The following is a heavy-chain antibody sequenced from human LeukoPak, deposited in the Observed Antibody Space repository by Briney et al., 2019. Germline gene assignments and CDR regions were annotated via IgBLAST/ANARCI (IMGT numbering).Heavy chain of an antibody. CDR2: INPSGGST. Sequence: ASVKVSCKASGYTFTSYYMHWVRQAPGQGLEWMGIINPSGGSTSYAQKFQGRVTMTRDTSTSTVYMELSSLKSEDTAVYYCARAQAWDSSDPNWFDPWGQGTLVTVSS. J-gene: IGHJ5*02. V-gene: IGHV1-46*01. D-gene: IGHD6-19*01. CDR3: ARAQAWDSSDPNWFDP. CDR1: GYTFTSYY.